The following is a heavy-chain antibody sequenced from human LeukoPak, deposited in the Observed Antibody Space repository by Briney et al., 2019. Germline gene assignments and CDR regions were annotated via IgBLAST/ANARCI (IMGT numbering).Heavy chain of an antibody. Sequence: GALVKVSCKASGYTFTGYYMHWVRQAPGQGLEWMGRINPNSGGTNYAQKFQGRVTMTRDTSISTAYMELSRLRSDDTAVYYCARAHYDILTGYYPNYFDYWGQGTLVTASS. J-gene: IGHJ4*02. CDR1: GYTFTGYY. D-gene: IGHD3-9*01. CDR3: ARAHYDILTGYYPNYFDY. CDR2: INPNSGGT. V-gene: IGHV1-2*06.